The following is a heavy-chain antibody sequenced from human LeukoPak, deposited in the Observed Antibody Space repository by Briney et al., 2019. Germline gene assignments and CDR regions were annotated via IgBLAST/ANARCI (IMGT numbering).Heavy chain of an antibody. CDR1: GFTFSSYA. D-gene: IGHD3-22*01. CDR3: ARDRGYYHSSGDWDY. Sequence: PGGSLGLSCAASGFTFSSYAMHWVRQAPGKGLVWVSRINSDGSRTNYADSVKGRFTISRDNAKNTLYLQINSLRAEDTAVYYCARDRGYYHSSGDWDYWGQGTLVTVSS. V-gene: IGHV3-74*01. J-gene: IGHJ4*02. CDR2: INSDGSRT.